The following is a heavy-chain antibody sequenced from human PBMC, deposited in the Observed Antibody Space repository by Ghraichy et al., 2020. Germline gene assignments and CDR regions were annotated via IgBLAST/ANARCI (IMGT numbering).Heavy chain of an antibody. CDR1: GFTFSGYW. CDR3: AKNIVVAGKNLYYYGMDV. D-gene: IGHD6-19*01. J-gene: IGHJ6*02. V-gene: IGHV3-7*01. Sequence: GGSLRLSCAASGFTFSGYWMSWVRQAPGKGLEWVASIKQDGSEKKYVDSVKGRFTISRDNAKNSLYLQMNSLRAEDTAVYYCAKNIVVAGKNLYYYGMDVWGQGTTVTVSS. CDR2: IKQDGSEK.